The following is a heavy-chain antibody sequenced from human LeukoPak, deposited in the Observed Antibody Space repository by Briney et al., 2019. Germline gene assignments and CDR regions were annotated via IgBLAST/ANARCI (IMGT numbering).Heavy chain of an antibody. V-gene: IGHV3-49*03. CDR3: TRDRIMSDF. Sequence: GGSLRLSCTASGFTFGDYSMTWFGQAPGKGLEWVSFIRNKASGGPTEHAASVRGRFTTSRDDSKSIAYLQMNSLKTEDTALYYCTRDRIMSDFWGQGTLVTVSS. CDR2: IRNKASGGPT. D-gene: IGHD2-15*01. J-gene: IGHJ4*02. CDR1: GFTFGDYS.